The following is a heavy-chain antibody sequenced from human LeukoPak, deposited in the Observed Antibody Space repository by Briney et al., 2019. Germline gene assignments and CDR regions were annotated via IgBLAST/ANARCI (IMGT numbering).Heavy chain of an antibody. CDR3: AGYRRRGTGLDY. V-gene: IGHV4-59*10. CDR1: GGSISSYY. D-gene: IGHD1-14*01. J-gene: IGHJ4*02. Sequence: PSETLSLSCTVSGGSISSYYWSWVRQPAGKGLEWVWRIYTSGSTNYNPSLKGRVTMSVDTSKNKFSLKLRSVTAADTAVYYSAGYRRRGTGLDYWGQGTLVTVSS. CDR2: IYTSGST.